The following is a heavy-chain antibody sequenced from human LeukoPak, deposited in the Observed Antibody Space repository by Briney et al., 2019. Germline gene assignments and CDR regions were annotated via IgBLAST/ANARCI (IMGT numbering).Heavy chain of an antibody. CDR2: INPNSGGT. D-gene: IGHD3-16*02. Sequence: RASVKVSCKASGYTFTGYYMHWVRQAPGQGLEWMGWINPNSGGTNYAQKFQGRVTMTRDTSISTAYMELSRLRSDDTAVYYCASVIPLGELSLGPLWGQGTLVTVSS. CDR3: ASVIPLGELSLGPL. V-gene: IGHV1-2*02. J-gene: IGHJ4*02. CDR1: GYTFTGYY.